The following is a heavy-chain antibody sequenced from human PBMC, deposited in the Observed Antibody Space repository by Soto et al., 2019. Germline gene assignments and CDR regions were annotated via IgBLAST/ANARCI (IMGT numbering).Heavy chain of an antibody. CDR3: ARLPRDCNKTSCYCADH. CDR1: GYDFNTNW. V-gene: IGHV5-51*01. D-gene: IGHD3-22*01. Sequence: GESLKISCRGSGYDFNTNWFGWVRQLPGRGLEWVGIMYPGDSDTRYNPSLQGHVTLSVDVTVSTAFLQWRSLETSDTGMYFCARLPRDCNKTSCYCADHWGQGTQVTVS. CDR2: MYPGDSDT. J-gene: IGHJ4*02.